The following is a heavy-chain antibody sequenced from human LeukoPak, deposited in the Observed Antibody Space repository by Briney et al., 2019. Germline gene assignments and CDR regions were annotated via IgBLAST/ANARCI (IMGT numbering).Heavy chain of an antibody. CDR3: ASLYYYGSGKQFDP. Sequence: SETLSLTCAVYGGSFSGYYWSWIRQPPGKGLEWIGEINHSGSTNYNPSLKSRVTISVDTSKNQFSLKLSSVTAADTAVYYCASLYYYGSGKQFDPWGQGTLVTVSS. CDR2: INHSGST. J-gene: IGHJ5*02. D-gene: IGHD3-10*01. V-gene: IGHV4-34*01. CDR1: GGSFSGYY.